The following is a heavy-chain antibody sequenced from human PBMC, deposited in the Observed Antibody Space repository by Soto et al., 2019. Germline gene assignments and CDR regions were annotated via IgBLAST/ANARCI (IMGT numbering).Heavy chain of an antibody. J-gene: IGHJ6*02. CDR3: ARDSNLDRYYYYGMDV. Sequence: QVQLVQSGAEVKKPGSSVKVSCKGSGGTFSSYAISWVRQAPGQGLEWMGGIIPIFGTANYAQKFQGRVTITADKSTSTAYMELSSLRSEDTAVYYCARDSNLDRYYYYGMDVWGQGTTVTVSS. V-gene: IGHV1-69*06. D-gene: IGHD4-4*01. CDR2: IIPIFGTA. CDR1: GGTFSSYA.